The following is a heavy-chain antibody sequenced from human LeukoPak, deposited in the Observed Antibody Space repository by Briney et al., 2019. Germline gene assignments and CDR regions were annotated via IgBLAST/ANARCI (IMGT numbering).Heavy chain of an antibody. CDR2: INPNSGGT. CDR3: ARDDREDIVAIMGY. Sequence: ASVKVSCKASGYTFTDYYMHWVGQAPGQGREWMGWINPNSGGTNYAPTFQRRFPMPSDTSISPASMELSSLRSDDTAVYYCARDDREDIVAIMGYWGQGTLVTVSS. J-gene: IGHJ4*02. V-gene: IGHV1-2*02. D-gene: IGHD5-12*01. CDR1: GYTFTDYY.